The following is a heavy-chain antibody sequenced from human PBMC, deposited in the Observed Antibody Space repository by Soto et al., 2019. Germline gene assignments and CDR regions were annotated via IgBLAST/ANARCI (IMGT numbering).Heavy chain of an antibody. CDR1: GFTFSNAW. V-gene: IGHV3-15*01. J-gene: IGHJ4*02. CDR2: IKSKTDGGTT. Sequence: EVQLVESGGGLVKPGGSLGLSCAASGFTFSNAWMSWVRQAPGKGLEWVGRIKSKTDGGTTDYAAPVKGRFTISRDDSKNTLYRQMNSLKTEDTAVYYCTTEGYCSSPSCYVLEDYWGQGPLVTVSS. D-gene: IGHD2-2*01. CDR3: TTEGYCSSPSCYVLEDY.